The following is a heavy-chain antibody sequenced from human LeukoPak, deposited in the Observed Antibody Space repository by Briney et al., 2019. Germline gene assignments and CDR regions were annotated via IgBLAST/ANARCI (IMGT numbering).Heavy chain of an antibody. Sequence: GGSLRLSCAASGFTFSSYGMHWVRQAPGKGLEWVAVIWYDGSNKYYADSVKGRFTISRDNSKNTLYLHMNSLRAEDTAVYYCAKFGSGNYYNFDYWGQGTLVTVSS. CDR1: GFTFSSYG. J-gene: IGHJ4*02. CDR2: IWYDGSNK. V-gene: IGHV3-33*03. D-gene: IGHD3-10*01. CDR3: AKFGSGNYYNFDY.